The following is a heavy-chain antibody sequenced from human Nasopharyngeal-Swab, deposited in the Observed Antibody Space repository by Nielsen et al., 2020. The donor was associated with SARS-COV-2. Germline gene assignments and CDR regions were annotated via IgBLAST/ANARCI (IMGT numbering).Heavy chain of an antibody. V-gene: IGHV4-59*12. CDR1: GGAIRTSY. CDR2: IHYSGST. Sequence: SETLSLTCTVSGGAIRTSYWNWIRQTPGKRLEWIGYIHYSGSTNYNPSLKSRVTISIDTSKNQLSLKLSSVTAADTAVYYCARENPGYSRVFDYWGQGTLVTVSS. CDR3: ARENPGYSRVFDY. J-gene: IGHJ4*02. D-gene: IGHD6-13*01.